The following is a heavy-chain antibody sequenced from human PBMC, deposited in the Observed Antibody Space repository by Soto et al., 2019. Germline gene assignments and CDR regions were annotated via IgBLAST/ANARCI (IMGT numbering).Heavy chain of an antibody. J-gene: IGHJ4*02. CDR2: IRKDGREK. D-gene: IGHD6-19*01. CDR3: AGGSCGLGDY. Sequence: EVPLVESGGGLVQPGGSLRLSCAASGFSISSYWMNWVRQAPGKGLEWVAIIRKDGREKYYVDYVKGRFPISRDNAKKSLYLQMSSPSDDDRAGYDCAGGSCGLGDYWGRGTLVPASS. CDR1: GFSISSYW. V-gene: IGHV3-7*03.